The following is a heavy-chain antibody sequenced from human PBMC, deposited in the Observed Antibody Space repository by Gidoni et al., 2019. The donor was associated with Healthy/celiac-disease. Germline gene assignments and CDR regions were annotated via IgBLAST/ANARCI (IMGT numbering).Heavy chain of an antibody. V-gene: IGHV3-48*03. CDR1: GFTFNSYE. Sequence: EVQLVESGGGLVQPGGSLRLSCAASGFTFNSYEMNWVRQAPGKGLEWVSYISSSGSTIYYADSVKGRFTISRDNAKNSLYLQMNSLRAEDTAVYYCARDYEGATMYWGQGTLVTVSS. D-gene: IGHD1-26*01. J-gene: IGHJ4*02. CDR3: ARDYEGATMY. CDR2: ISSSGSTI.